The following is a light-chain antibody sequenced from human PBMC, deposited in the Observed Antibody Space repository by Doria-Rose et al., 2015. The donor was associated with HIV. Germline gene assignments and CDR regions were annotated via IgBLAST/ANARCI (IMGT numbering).Light chain of an antibody. CDR3: HQYASSRT. V-gene: IGKV3-20*01. CDR2: GAS. CDR1: QSVSANY. J-gene: IGKJ1*01. Sequence: EIVLTQSPGTLSLSPGERATLSCRASQSVSANYLAWYQQRPGQSTRLLIYGASSRATDIRDRFSGSGSGTDFTLTISRLEPEDFAVYYCHQYASSRTFGQGTKVEIK.